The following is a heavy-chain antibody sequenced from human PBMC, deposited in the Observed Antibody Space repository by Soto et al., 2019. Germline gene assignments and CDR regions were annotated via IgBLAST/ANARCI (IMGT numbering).Heavy chain of an antibody. D-gene: IGHD1-26*01. CDR3: ARAAAVGRFGY. J-gene: IGHJ4*02. Sequence: QVQLVQSGAEVKKPGASVKVSCKASGYTFTSYGISWVRQAPGQGLEWMGWISAYNGNTNYAQKLQGRVTMTTDTAASTGYRELRSLGSDAAAVEYCARAAAVGRFGYGGQGTLVTVSS. CDR2: ISAYNGNT. CDR1: GYTFTSYG. V-gene: IGHV1-18*01.